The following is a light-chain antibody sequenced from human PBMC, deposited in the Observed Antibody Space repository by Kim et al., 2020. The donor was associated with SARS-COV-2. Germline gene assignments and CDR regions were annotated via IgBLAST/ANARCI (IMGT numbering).Light chain of an antibody. CDR2: NNN. CDR1: SSNIGSNI. Sequence: GQRVTIPCSGSSSNIGSNIVNWYQQRPGTAPKLLIYNNNQRPSGVPDRFSGSKSGTSASLAISGLQSENEADYYCAAWDDSLNGPLFGGGTQLTVL. CDR3: AAWDDSLNGPL. J-gene: IGLJ2*01. V-gene: IGLV1-44*01.